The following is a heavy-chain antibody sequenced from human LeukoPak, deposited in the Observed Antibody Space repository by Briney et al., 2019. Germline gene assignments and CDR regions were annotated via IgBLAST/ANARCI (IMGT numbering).Heavy chain of an antibody. CDR1: GFTFSSYA. CDR3: ARDRGSDYEWGGFDY. Sequence: GGSLSLSCAASGFTFSSYAMSWVRPAPGKGRERVSAIRGSGGSTYYADSVKGRFTISRDNSKNTLYLQMNSLRAGDTAVYYCARDRGSDYEWGGFDYWGQGTLVTVSS. CDR2: IRGSGGST. J-gene: IGHJ4*02. D-gene: IGHD5-12*01. V-gene: IGHV3-23*01.